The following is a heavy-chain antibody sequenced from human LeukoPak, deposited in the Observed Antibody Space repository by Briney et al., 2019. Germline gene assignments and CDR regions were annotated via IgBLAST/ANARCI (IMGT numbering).Heavy chain of an antibody. J-gene: IGHJ6*02. Sequence: PGGSLRLSCAVAGFTFSNYDMHWVRQAPGKGLEWVAVIWYDGSNKYYADSVKGRFTISRDNSKNTLYLQTNSLRAEDTAMFYCARDFGGRGAGSSGFYYYYYYIMDVWGQGTTVTVSS. CDR3: ARDFGGRGAGSSGFYYYYYYIMDV. D-gene: IGHD3-22*01. V-gene: IGHV3-33*01. CDR2: IWYDGSNK. CDR1: GFTFSNYD.